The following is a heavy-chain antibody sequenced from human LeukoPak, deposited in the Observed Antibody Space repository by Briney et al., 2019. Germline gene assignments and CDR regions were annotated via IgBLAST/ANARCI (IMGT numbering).Heavy chain of an antibody. J-gene: IGHJ3*01. CDR3: ARITDRTIFGEIMHGFDV. CDR1: GGSISSSNSY. CDR2: LYYSGST. V-gene: IGHV4-39*01. Sequence: SETLSLTCSVSGGSISSSNSYWGWIRQPPGKGLEWIGSLYYSGSTYYNLSLKSRVTVSVDTSKNQFSLKLTSVTAADTAVYYCARITDRTIFGEIMHGFDVWGQGTPVTVSS. D-gene: IGHD3-3*01.